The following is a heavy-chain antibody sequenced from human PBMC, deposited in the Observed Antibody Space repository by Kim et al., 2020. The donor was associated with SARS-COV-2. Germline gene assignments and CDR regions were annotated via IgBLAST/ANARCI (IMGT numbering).Heavy chain of an antibody. CDR1: GYTFTNYL. V-gene: IGHV1-3*01. CDR2: INAGNGNT. D-gene: IGHD6-13*01. J-gene: IGHJ5*02. CDR3: ARSGPGTNNWFDP. Sequence: ASVKVSCKASGYTFTNYLMHWVRQAPGQRLEWMGWINAGNGNTKYSQKFRGRVIITRDTSASTAYMELSSLTSEDTAVYYCARSGPGTNNWFDPWGQGTLVTVSS.